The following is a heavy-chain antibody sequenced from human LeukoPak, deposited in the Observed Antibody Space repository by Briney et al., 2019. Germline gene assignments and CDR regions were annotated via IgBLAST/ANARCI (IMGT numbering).Heavy chain of an antibody. CDR2: ISWNSGSI. D-gene: IGHD2-2*01. Sequence: GGSLRLPCAASGFTFDDYAMHWVRQAPGKGLEWVSGISWNSGSIGYADSAKGRFTISRDNAKNSLYLQMNSLRAEDTALYYCAKGTAASRYDAFDIWGQGTMVTVSS. V-gene: IGHV3-9*01. CDR1: GFTFDDYA. J-gene: IGHJ3*02. CDR3: AKGTAASRYDAFDI.